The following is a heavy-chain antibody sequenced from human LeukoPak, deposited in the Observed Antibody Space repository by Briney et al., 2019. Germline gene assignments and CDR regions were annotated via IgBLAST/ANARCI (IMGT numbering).Heavy chain of an antibody. CDR1: GFTFGDYA. V-gene: IGHV3-49*03. Sequence: GGSLRLSCTASGFTFGDYAMSWFRQAPGKGLEWVGFIRSKACGGTTEYAASVKGRFTISRDESKSIAYLQMNSLKTEDTAVYYCTRDRYSGSYYGDYWGQGTLVTVSS. CDR3: TRDRYSGSYYGDY. J-gene: IGHJ4*02. CDR2: IRSKACGGTT. D-gene: IGHD1-26*01.